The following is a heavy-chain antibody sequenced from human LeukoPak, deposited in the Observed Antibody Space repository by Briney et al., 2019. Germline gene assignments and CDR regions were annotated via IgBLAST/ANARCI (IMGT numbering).Heavy chain of an antibody. Sequence: NTSETLSLTCTVSGGSISSRTYYWGWIRQPPGKGLEWIGSIYYSGSNYNNPSLKSRVTISVDTSRTQFSLKLSSVTAADTAVYYCAYLNNSSSRRYFDLWGRGTLVTVSS. V-gene: IGHV4-39*07. CDR1: GGSISSRTYY. CDR2: IYYSGSN. D-gene: IGHD6-13*01. CDR3: AYLNNSSSRRYFDL. J-gene: IGHJ2*01.